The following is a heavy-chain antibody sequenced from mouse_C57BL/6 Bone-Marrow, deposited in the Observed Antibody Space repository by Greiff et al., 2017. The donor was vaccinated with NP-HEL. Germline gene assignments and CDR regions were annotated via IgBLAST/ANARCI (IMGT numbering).Heavy chain of an antibody. CDR2: INPRSGNT. V-gene: IGHV1-81*01. CDR3: AIGVYYGSSPFAY. Sequence: VQLQESGAELARPGASVKLSCKASGYTFTSYGISWVKQRTGQGLEWIGEINPRSGNTYYNEKFKGKATLTADKSSSTAYMQLRSLTSEDSAVFFCAIGVYYGSSPFAYWGQGTLVTVSA. CDR1: GYTFTSYG. D-gene: IGHD1-1*01. J-gene: IGHJ3*01.